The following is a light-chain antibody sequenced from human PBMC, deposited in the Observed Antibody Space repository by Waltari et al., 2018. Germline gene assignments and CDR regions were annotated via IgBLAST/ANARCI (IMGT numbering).Light chain of an antibody. J-gene: IGLJ3*02. Sequence: HSALTQPPSLSGSPGPSITIPCTGTSRAVGGYDSVSWYQQHSGKAPKLIIFNVKNRPSGVSTRFSGSKSGNTASLTISGLQAEDEAHYYCNSYTSSASRVFGGGTKLTVL. CDR3: NSYTSSASRV. CDR1: SRAVGGYDS. V-gene: IGLV2-14*03. CDR2: NVK.